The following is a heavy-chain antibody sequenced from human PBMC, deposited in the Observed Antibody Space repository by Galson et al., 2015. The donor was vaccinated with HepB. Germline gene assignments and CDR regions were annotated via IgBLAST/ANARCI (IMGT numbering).Heavy chain of an antibody. CDR2: IDPSDSYT. J-gene: IGHJ6*02. V-gene: IGHV5-10-1*01. Sequence: QSGAEVKKPGESLRISCKGSGYSFTSYWISWVRQMPGKGLEWMGRIDPSDSYTNYSPSFQGHVTISADKSISTAYLQWSSLKASDTAMYYCARLVATPSLNYYYGMDVWGQGTTVTVSS. CDR1: GYSFTSYW. D-gene: IGHD5-12*01. CDR3: ARLVATPSLNYYYGMDV.